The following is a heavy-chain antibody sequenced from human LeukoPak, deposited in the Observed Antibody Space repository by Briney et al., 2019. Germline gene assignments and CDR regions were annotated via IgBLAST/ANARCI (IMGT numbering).Heavy chain of an antibody. Sequence: ASVKVSCKASGYTLTDYYIHWARQAPGQGLEWMGWISPKNDVTYFAQKFQDRVTLTTDTYISTAYMELNRLTSDDTAVCYCARGEAPPSYYIDYWGRGTLVTVSS. V-gene: IGHV1-2*02. CDR3: ARGEAPPSYYIDY. CDR2: ISPKNDVT. J-gene: IGHJ4*02. CDR1: GYTLTDYY. D-gene: IGHD1-26*01.